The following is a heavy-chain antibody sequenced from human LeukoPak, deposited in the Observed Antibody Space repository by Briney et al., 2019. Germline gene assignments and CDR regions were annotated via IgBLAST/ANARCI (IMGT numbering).Heavy chain of an antibody. D-gene: IGHD3-22*01. J-gene: IGHJ4*02. V-gene: IGHV1-2*02. CDR1: GYTFTGYY. CDR2: INPNSGGT. CDR3: ARERSTYYYDSSGYSHFDY. Sequence: GASVKVSCKASGYTFTGYYMHWVRQAPGQGLEWMGWINPNSGGTNYAQKFQGRVTMTRDTSISTAYMELSRLRSDDTAVYYCARERSTYYYDSSGYSHFDYWGQGTLVTVSS.